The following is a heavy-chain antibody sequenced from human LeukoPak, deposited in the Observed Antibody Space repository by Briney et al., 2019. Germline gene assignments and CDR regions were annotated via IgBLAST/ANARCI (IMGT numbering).Heavy chain of an antibody. J-gene: IGHJ4*02. CDR1: GGSISSGGYY. CDR2: IYHSGST. CDR3: ARDDNSGYSSSRYFDY. V-gene: IGHV4-30-2*01. D-gene: IGHD6-13*01. Sequence: SETLSLTCTVSGGSISSGGYYWSWIRQPPGKGLEWIGYIYHSGSTYYNPSLKSRVTISVDRSKNQFSLKLSSVTAADTAVYYCARDDNSGYSSSRYFDYWGQGTLVTVSS.